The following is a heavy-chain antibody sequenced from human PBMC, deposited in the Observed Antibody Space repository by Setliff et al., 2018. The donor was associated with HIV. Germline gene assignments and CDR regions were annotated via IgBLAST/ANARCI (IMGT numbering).Heavy chain of an antibody. J-gene: IGHJ4*02. CDR1: GVSISSSYW. Sequence: SETLSLTCAVPGVSISSSYWWSWFRQPAGKALEWIGRIYASGSTNYNPSLKSRVTLSVDTSKNQFSLKRRFVTAADTAVYYCARSRGPWDSSHEPGSSWFDYWGQGTLVTVSS. D-gene: IGHD6-13*01. CDR2: IYASGST. CDR3: ARSRGPWDSSHEPGSSWFDY. V-gene: IGHV4-61*02.